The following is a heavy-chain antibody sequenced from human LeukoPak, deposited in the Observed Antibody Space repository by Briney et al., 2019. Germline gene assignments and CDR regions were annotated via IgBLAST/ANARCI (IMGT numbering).Heavy chain of an antibody. V-gene: IGHV4-39*07. CDR1: GGSISSSSYY. J-gene: IGHJ5*02. CDR3: ARGYVKVDLGHITMVRGVIITPTGWFDP. Sequence: PSETLSLTCTVSGGSISSSSYYWGWIRQPPGKGLEWIGEINHGGSTNYNPSLKSRVTISVDTSKNQFSLKLSSVTAADTAVYYCARGYVKVDLGHITMVRGVIITPTGWFDPWGQGTLVTVSS. D-gene: IGHD3-10*01. CDR2: INHGGST.